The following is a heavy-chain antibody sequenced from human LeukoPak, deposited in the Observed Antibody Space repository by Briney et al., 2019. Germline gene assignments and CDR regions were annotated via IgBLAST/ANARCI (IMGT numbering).Heavy chain of an antibody. CDR2: INPDGSQT. CDR3: ARDLGYGALDP. J-gene: IGHJ5*02. V-gene: IGHV3-7*01. D-gene: IGHD4-17*01. Sequence: PGGSLRLSCAASGFTFSTYWMNWVRQAPGKGLEWVALINPDGSQTNYVDSVRGRFTISRDNAENSLYLQMNSLRAEDTAVYYSARDLGYGALDPWGQGNLVTVSS. CDR1: GFTFSTYW.